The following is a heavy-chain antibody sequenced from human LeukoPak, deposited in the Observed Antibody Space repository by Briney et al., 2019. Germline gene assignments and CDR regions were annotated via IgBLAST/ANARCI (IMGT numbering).Heavy chain of an antibody. CDR1: GFTFSSYW. CDR2: IKEDESEI. CDR3: ARATASNWFDP. Sequence: PGGSLRLSCAASGFTFSSYWMSWVRRAPGKGLEWVANIKEDESEIQYVDSVKGRFTISRDNAKNSLYLQMNSLRAEDTAVYYCARATASNWFDPWGQGTLVTVSS. D-gene: IGHD2-21*01. V-gene: IGHV3-7*01. J-gene: IGHJ5*02.